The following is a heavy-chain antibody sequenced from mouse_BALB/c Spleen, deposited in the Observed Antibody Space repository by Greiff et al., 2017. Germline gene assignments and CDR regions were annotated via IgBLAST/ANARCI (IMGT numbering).Heavy chain of an antibody. CDR1: GYTFSSYW. D-gene: IGHD2-2*01. CDR2: ILPGSGST. J-gene: IGHJ3*01. CDR3: ARSGIYYGYELSWFAY. Sequence: QVQLQQSGAELMKPGASVKISCKATGYTFSSYWIEWVKQRPGHGLEWIGEILPGSGSTNYNEKFKGKATFTADTSSNTAYMQLSSLTSEDSAVYYCARSGIYYGYELSWFAYWGQGTLVTVSA. V-gene: IGHV1-9*01.